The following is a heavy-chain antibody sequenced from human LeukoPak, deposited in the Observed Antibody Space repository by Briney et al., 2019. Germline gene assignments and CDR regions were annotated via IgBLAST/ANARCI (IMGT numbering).Heavy chain of an antibody. CDR2: IHTSGST. Sequence: SETLSLTCTVSGDSITSHYWSWIRQPAGKGLEWIGRIHTSGSTNYNPSLKSRVTMSVDTSKNQFSLKLNSMTAADAAVYYCARTFLYKWNNVPYYYYMDVWGKGTTVTVSS. CDR3: ARTFLYKWNNVPYYYYMDV. J-gene: IGHJ6*03. D-gene: IGHD1/OR15-1a*01. CDR1: GDSITSHY. V-gene: IGHV4-4*07.